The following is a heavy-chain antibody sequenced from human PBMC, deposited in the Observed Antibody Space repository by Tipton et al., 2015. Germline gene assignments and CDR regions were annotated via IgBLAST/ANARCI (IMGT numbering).Heavy chain of an antibody. J-gene: IGHJ4*02. CDR2: IDTSGSFI. CDR1: GFTFSRYI. CDR3: ARDSAVSACFDF. V-gene: IGHV3-21*01. Sequence: SLRLSCAASGFTFSRYIMNWVRQAPGKGLEWVSSIDTSGSFIYYADSVKGRFTISRDNAKNSLFLQMNSLRAEDTAVYYCARDSAVSACFDFRGQGNLVTVSS. D-gene: IGHD6-19*01.